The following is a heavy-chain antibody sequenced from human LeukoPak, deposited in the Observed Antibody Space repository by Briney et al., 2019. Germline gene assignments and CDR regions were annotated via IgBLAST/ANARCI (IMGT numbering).Heavy chain of an antibody. D-gene: IGHD6-19*01. CDR3: ARRHSSGWFYY. V-gene: IGHV4-38-2*02. Sequence: PSETLSLTCTVSGYSISNGYYWDWIRQPPGRGLEWIGNIYRSGSTSYNPSLKSRVTISADTSKNQFSLKVNSVTAADTAVYYCARRHSSGWFYYWGQGTLVTVSS. CDR1: GYSISNGYY. CDR2: IYRSGST. J-gene: IGHJ4*02.